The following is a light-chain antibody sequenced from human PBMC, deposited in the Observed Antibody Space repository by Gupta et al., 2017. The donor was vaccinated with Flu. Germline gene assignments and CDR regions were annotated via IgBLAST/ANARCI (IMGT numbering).Light chain of an antibody. CDR2: SVD. V-gene: IGLV2-11*01. Sequence: QSALTQPRPVSGSPGQSVTISCTGTSSDVGGSNYVSCYQQHPGNDPPLLMFSVDKRPSGVPHRFFCATSCDTASPITTARPDEDDADEYYCYSEEGTYNNMVFGTGTRLTVL. CDR1: SSDVGGSNY. J-gene: IGLJ1*01. CDR3: CYSEEGTYNNMV.